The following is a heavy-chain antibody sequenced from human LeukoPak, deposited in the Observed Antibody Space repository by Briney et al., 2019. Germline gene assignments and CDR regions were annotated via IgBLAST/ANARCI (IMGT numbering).Heavy chain of an antibody. V-gene: IGHV1-69*13. CDR1: GGTFSSYA. J-gene: IGHJ4*02. CDR3: ARDRPSHGDYDY. D-gene: IGHD4-17*01. Sequence: ASVKVSCKASGGTFSSYAISWVRQAPGQGLEWMGGIIPIFGTANYAQKFQGRVTITADESTSTAYMELSSLRSEDTAVYYCARDRPSHGDYDYWGQGTLVTVSS. CDR2: IIPIFGTA.